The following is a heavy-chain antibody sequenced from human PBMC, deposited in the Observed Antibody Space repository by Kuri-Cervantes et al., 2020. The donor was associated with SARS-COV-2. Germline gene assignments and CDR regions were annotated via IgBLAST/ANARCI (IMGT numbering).Heavy chain of an antibody. D-gene: IGHD2-2*01. Sequence: GESLKISCKGSGYSFTSYWIGWVRQMPGKGLEWMGIIYPGDSDTRYSPSFQGQVTISADKSISTAYLQWSSLKASDTAMYYCARGGYCSSTSCHYYYYGMDVWGQGTTVTVSS. V-gene: IGHV5-51*01. CDR3: ARGGYCSSTSCHYYYYGMDV. CDR1: GYSFTSYW. J-gene: IGHJ6*02. CDR2: IYPGDSDT.